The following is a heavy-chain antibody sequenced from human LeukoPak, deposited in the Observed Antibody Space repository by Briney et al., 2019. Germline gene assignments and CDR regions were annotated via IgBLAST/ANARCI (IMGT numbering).Heavy chain of an antibody. J-gene: IGHJ4*02. Sequence: PGGSLRLSCAASEFTFSSYGMHWVRQAQGKGLEWVAVISYDGSNKYYEDSVKGRITISRDNSKNTLYLQMNSLRTEDTAVYYCAKDPQVGATRGYYFDYWGQGTLVTVSS. CDR2: ISYDGSNK. D-gene: IGHD1-26*01. V-gene: IGHV3-30*18. CDR3: AKDPQVGATRGYYFDY. CDR1: EFTFSSYG.